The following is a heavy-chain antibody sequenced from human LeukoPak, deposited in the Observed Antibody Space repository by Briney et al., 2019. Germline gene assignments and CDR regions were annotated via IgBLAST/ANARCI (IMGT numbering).Heavy chain of an antibody. CDR2: ISGSGGST. Sequence: GGSLRLSCAASRFTFNNYAMTWVRQAPGKGLEWVSSISGSGGSTYYADSVKGRFTISGDNSKNTLYLQMNGLRAGDTAVYYCATDLRGCSGGSCYSYSLWGQGTLVTVSS. J-gene: IGHJ4*02. CDR1: RFTFNNYA. D-gene: IGHD2-15*01. V-gene: IGHV3-23*01. CDR3: ATDLRGCSGGSCYSYSL.